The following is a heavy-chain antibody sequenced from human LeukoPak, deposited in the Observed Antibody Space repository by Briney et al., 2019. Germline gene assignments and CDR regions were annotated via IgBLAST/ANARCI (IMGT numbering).Heavy chain of an antibody. CDR3: ARVDGEGQIDGNWFDP. CDR1: GGSFSGYY. CDR2: INHSGST. J-gene: IGHJ5*02. V-gene: IGHV4-34*01. Sequence: SETLSLTCAVYGGSFSGYYWSRIRQPPGKGLEWIGEINHSGSTNYNPSLKSRVTISVDTSKNQFSLKLSSVTAADTAVYYCARVDGEGQIDGNWFDPWGQGTLVTVSS. D-gene: IGHD3-10*01.